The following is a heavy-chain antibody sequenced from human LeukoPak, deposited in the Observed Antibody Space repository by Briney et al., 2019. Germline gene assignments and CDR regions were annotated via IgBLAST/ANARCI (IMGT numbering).Heavy chain of an antibody. CDR1: GYTFTGYY. CDR3: ATTRRVVVREFDY. Sequence: ASVKVSCKASGYTFTGYYMHWVQQAPGQGLEWMGRINPNSGGTNYAQKFQGRVTMTRDTSISTAYMELSRLRSDDTAVYYCATTRRVVVREFDYWGQGTLVTVSS. J-gene: IGHJ4*02. V-gene: IGHV1-2*06. D-gene: IGHD3-22*01. CDR2: INPNSGGT.